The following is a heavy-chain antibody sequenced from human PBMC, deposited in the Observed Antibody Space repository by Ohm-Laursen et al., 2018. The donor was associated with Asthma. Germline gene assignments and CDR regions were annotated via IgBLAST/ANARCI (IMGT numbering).Heavy chain of an antibody. CDR2: ISYDGSNK. V-gene: IGHV3-30*03. Sequence: SLRLSCAASGFTFSSYGMHRVRQAPGKGLEWVAVISYDGSNKYYADSVKGRFTISRDNSKNTLYLQMNSLRAEDTAVYYCARGHGHYDSSGYYSDAFDIWGQGTMVTVSS. D-gene: IGHD3-22*01. J-gene: IGHJ3*02. CDR3: ARGHGHYDSSGYYSDAFDI. CDR1: GFTFSSYG.